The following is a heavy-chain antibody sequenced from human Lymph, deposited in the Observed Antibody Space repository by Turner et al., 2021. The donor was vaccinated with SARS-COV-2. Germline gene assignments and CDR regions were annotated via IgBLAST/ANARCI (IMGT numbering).Heavy chain of an antibody. CDR1: GHTFTGYY. V-gene: IGHV1-2*02. J-gene: IGHJ6*02. CDR2: NNPDSGGT. Sequence: QMQLVQSGAEVKKPGASVRVSCKASGHTFTGYYMHWVRQAPGQGLEWMGWNNPDSGGTIYAQNFQGRVTMTRETSISTAYMELSRMRSDDTAVYYCARDVERYNEFWSGYSGGYGLDVWGQGTTVTVSS. CDR3: ARDVERYNEFWSGYSGGYGLDV. D-gene: IGHD3-3*01.